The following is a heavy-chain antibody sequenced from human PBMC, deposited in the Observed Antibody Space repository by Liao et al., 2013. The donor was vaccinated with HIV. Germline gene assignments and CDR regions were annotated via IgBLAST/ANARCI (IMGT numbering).Heavy chain of an antibody. CDR1: GGSFSTYD. CDR2: IYHSGST. Sequence: QVQLQQWGAGLLKPSETLSLTCAVYGGSFSTYDWSWIRQPPGKGLEWIGEIYHSGSTNYKPSLKSRVTISLDTSKNQFSLKLTSVTAADTAVYFCARDRGYYYDSSGYYSIPWFDPWGQGTLVTVSS. D-gene: IGHD3-22*01. J-gene: IGHJ5*02. CDR3: ARDRGYYYDSSGYYSIPWFDP. V-gene: IGHV4-34*01.